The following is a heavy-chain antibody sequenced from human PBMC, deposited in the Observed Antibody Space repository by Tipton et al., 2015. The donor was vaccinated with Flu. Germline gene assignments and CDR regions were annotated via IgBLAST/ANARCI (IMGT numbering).Heavy chain of an antibody. D-gene: IGHD6-19*01. CDR1: GDSISSFY. CDR2: ISNSGSS. Sequence: TLSLTCSVSGDSISSFYWSWIRQPPGKGLEWIAYISNSGSSNYNPSLKSRITVSVDTSKKQSSLILSSVTAADTAVYYCARSSRGWYRAMFDWGQGTLVTVSS. J-gene: IGHJ4*02. CDR3: ARSSRGWYRAMFD. V-gene: IGHV4-59*01.